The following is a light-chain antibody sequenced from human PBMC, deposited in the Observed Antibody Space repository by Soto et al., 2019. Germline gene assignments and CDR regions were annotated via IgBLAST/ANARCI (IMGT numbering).Light chain of an antibody. J-gene: IGLJ2*01. CDR1: SSNIGSNP. V-gene: IGLV1-44*01. CDR2: RNN. Sequence: QSVLTQPPSASGTPGQRVTISCSGSSSNIGSNPVNWYQQLPGTAPKLLIYRNNQRPSGVPDRFSGSKSGTSASLAISGLQSEDEADYYCAAWDDGLSGPHVVFGGGTKLTVL. CDR3: AAWDDGLSGPHVV.